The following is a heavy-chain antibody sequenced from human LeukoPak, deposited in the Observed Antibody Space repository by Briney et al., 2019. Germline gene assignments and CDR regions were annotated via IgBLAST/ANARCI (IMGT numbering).Heavy chain of an antibody. D-gene: IGHD3-10*01. CDR3: ARTSRHFYGSGSNLTPWPADMDV. J-gene: IGHJ6*02. Sequence: NPSETLSLTCTVSGGSINSYYWTWIRQPPGEGLEWIGYIYYSGSTHYNPSLNSRVTISMDTSKNHFSLKLSSVTAADTAIYYCARTSRHFYGSGSNLTPWPADMDVWGQGTKVTVSS. CDR1: GGSINSYY. V-gene: IGHV4-59*01. CDR2: IYYSGST.